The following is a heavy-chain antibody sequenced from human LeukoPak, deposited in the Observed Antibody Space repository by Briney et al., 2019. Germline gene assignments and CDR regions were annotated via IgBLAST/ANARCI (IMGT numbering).Heavy chain of an antibody. CDR3: PYTTIFQGPFDY. Sequence: GGSLRLSCAASGFTFSSYSMNWVRQAPGKGPEWVSSISSSSSYIYYADSVKGRFTISRDNAKNSLYLQMNSLRAEDTAVYYCPYTTIFQGPFDYWGQGTLVTVSS. J-gene: IGHJ4*02. V-gene: IGHV3-21*01. CDR2: ISSSSSYI. D-gene: IGHD3-3*01. CDR1: GFTFSSYS.